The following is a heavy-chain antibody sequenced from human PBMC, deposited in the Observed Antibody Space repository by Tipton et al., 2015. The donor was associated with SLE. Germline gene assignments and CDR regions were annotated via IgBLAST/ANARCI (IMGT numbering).Heavy chain of an antibody. CDR3: ARAGGGDSNWFDP. CDR1: GFTFSGFW. D-gene: IGHD2-21*01. J-gene: IGHJ5*02. CDR2: IYYSGST. Sequence: LRLSCAASGFTFSGFWMHWIRQPPGKGLEWIGSIYYSGSTYYNPSLKSRVTILVDTSKNQFSLKLSSVTAADTAVYYCARAGGGDSNWFDPWGQGTLVTVSS. V-gene: IGHV4-38-2*01.